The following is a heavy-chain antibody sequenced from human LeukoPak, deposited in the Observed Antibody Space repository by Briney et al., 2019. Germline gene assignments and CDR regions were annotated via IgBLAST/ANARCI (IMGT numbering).Heavy chain of an antibody. CDR3: AKGLWSTQFHCSGGSCYPGGFDY. J-gene: IGHJ4*02. D-gene: IGHD2-15*01. CDR2: IVVGSGNT. V-gene: IGHV1-58*01. Sequence: SVKVSCKASGFTFTSSAVQWVRQARGQRLEWIGWIVVGSGNTNYAQKFQERVTITRDMSTSTAYMELSSLRSEDTAVYYCAKGLWSTQFHCSGGSCYPGGFDYWGQGTLVTVSS. CDR1: GFTFTSSA.